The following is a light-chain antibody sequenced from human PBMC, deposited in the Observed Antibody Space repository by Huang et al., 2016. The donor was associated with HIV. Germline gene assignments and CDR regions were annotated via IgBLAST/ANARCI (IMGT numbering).Light chain of an antibody. Sequence: EIVMTQSPATLSVSPGERATLSCRASQNITRLAWYQHKPGQAPRLLIYDASSRATGVPARFSGGGSGTDFTLTDSSLQSDDFALYYCQQYDDWPPWTFGQGTQVDMK. J-gene: IGKJ1*01. CDR2: DAS. CDR3: QQYDDWPPWT. V-gene: IGKV3-15*01. CDR1: QNITR.